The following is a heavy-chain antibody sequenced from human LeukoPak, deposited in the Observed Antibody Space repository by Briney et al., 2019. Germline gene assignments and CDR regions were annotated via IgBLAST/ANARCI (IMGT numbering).Heavy chain of an antibody. CDR2: ISWNSGSI. J-gene: IGHJ4*02. V-gene: IGHV3-9*01. CDR1: GFTFDDYA. CDR3: AKGPTVAGTLFDY. D-gene: IGHD6-19*01. Sequence: GRSLRLSCAASGFTFDDYAMHWVRQAPGKGLEWVSGISWNSGSIGYADSVKGRFTISRDNAKNSLYLQMNSLRAEDTALYYCAKGPTVAGTLFDYWGQGTLVTVSS.